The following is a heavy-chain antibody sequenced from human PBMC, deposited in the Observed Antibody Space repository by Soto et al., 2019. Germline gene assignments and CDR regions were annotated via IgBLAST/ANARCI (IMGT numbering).Heavy chain of an antibody. Sequence: QMQLQASGPGLVKPSETLSLTCNVSGASVSHGYWSWIRQPPGKALEWIGFMYFGGSFNYNPSLSIRATISVETSKNQFSLKLPSVTASDTAVYYCARSYYDSTGFAVDPWGQGTLVTVSS. CDR3: ARSYYDSTGFAVDP. CDR2: MYFGGSF. V-gene: IGHV4-4*08. D-gene: IGHD3-22*01. CDR1: GASVSHGY. J-gene: IGHJ5*02.